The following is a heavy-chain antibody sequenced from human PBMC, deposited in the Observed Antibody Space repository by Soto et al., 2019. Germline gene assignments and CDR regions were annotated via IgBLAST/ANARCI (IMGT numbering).Heavy chain of an antibody. CDR3: ARASHCGGDCYTFDY. V-gene: IGHV4-59*01. D-gene: IGHD2-21*02. Sequence: SETLSLTCTVSGGSISSDYWSWIRQPPGKGLEWIGYIYYSGSTNYNPSLKSRVTISVDTSKNQFSLKLSSVTAADTAVYYCARASHCGGDCYTFDYWGQGTLVTVSS. CDR2: IYYSGST. CDR1: GGSISSDY. J-gene: IGHJ4*02.